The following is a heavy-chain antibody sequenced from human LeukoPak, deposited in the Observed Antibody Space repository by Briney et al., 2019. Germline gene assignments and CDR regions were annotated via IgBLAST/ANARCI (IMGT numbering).Heavy chain of an antibody. J-gene: IGHJ4*02. D-gene: IGHD6-13*01. CDR2: ISSSSNYT. CDR3: VKDYLRIAAY. Sequence: GGSLTLSCSACRFTFRDYYMSWMRQAPGKELEWVSYISSSSNYTNYADSVKVRFTISRDNAKNSLHLQMNSLRAEDTAVYYCVKDYLRIAAYWGQGTLVTVSS. V-gene: IGHV3-11*06. CDR1: RFTFRDYY.